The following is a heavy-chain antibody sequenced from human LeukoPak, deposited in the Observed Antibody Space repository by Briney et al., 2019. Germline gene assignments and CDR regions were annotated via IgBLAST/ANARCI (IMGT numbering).Heavy chain of an antibody. CDR1: GGTFSSYA. Sequence: SVKVSCKASGGTFSSYAISWVRQAPGQGLEWMGGIIPIFGTANYAQKFQGRVTMTRDMSTSTVYMELSSLRSEDTAVYYCAREGVGASTFDYWGQGTLVTVSS. CDR3: AREGVGASTFDY. D-gene: IGHD1-26*01. J-gene: IGHJ4*02. V-gene: IGHV1-69*05. CDR2: IIPIFGTA.